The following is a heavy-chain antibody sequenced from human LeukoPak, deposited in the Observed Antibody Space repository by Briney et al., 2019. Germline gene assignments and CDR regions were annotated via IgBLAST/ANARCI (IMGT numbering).Heavy chain of an antibody. Sequence: SQTLSLTCTVSGGSISSGGYYWSWIRQHPGKGLEWIGYIYYSGSTYYNPSLKSRVTISVDTSKNQFSLKLSSVTAADTAVYYCARDPNSISPRLFDYWGQGTLVTVSS. CDR3: ARDPNSISPRLFDY. CDR1: GGSISSGGYY. D-gene: IGHD5-12*01. V-gene: IGHV4-31*03. CDR2: IYYSGST. J-gene: IGHJ4*02.